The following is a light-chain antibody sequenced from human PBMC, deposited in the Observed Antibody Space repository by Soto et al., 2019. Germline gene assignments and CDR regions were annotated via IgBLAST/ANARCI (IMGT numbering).Light chain of an antibody. Sequence: QSVLTQPASVSGSPGQSITISCTGTSTDVGGSMYVAWYQQHPGKAPKLMIYDVSDRPSGVSNRFSGSKSGNTASLTISGLQAEDEADYYCGSYTSSSTLYVFGTGTKLTVL. CDR3: GSYTSSSTLYV. CDR1: STDVGGSMY. V-gene: IGLV2-14*01. J-gene: IGLJ1*01. CDR2: DVS.